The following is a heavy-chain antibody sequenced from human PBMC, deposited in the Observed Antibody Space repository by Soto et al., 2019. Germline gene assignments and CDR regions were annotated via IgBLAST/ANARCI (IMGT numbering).Heavy chain of an antibody. V-gene: IGHV1-69*05. CDR2: IIPIFPTA. CDR1: GGTFSSYS. Sequence: QVQLVQSGAELKKPGSSVRVSCQASGGTFSSYSVNWVRQAPGQGLEWMGGIIPIFPTADHAQRFQGRVTXXXXXXXXXAXXXXXXXXXXXTAVYYXXXXXSVFGVVAMGGLDVWGQGTTVTVSS. J-gene: IGHJ6*01. D-gene: IGHD3-3*01. CDR3: XXXXSVFGVVAMGGLDV.